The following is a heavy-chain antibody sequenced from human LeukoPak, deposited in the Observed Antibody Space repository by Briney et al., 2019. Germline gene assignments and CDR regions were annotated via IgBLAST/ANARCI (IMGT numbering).Heavy chain of an antibody. CDR3: ARAKSGAFDI. J-gene: IGHJ3*02. CDR1: GGPISSGSYY. D-gene: IGHD1-26*01. Sequence: PSETLSLTCTVSGGPISSGSYYWSWIRQPAGKGLEWIGRIYTSGSTNYNPSLKSRVTISVDTSKNQFSLKLSSVTAAATAVYYCARAKSGAFDIWGRGTMVTVSS. CDR2: IYTSGST. V-gene: IGHV4-61*02.